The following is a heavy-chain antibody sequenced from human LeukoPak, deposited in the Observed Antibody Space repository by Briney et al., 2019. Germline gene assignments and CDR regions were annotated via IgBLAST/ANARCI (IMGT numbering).Heavy chain of an antibody. CDR3: AREASSGTTEYYFGY. CDR2: ISSSSSYI. Sequence: GGSLRLSCAASGFTFSSYSMNWVRQAPGKGLEWVSSISSSSSYIYYADSVKGRFTISRDNAKNSLYLQMNSLRAEDTAVYYCAREASSGTTEYYFGYWGQGTLVTVSS. CDR1: GFTFSSYS. J-gene: IGHJ4*02. V-gene: IGHV3-21*01. D-gene: IGHD1-1*01.